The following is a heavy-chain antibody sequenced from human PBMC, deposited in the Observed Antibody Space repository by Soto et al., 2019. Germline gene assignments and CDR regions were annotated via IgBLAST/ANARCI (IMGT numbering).Heavy chain of an antibody. V-gene: IGHV1-3*01. CDR1: GYIFSNYA. D-gene: IGHD2-2*01. Sequence: QVQLVQSGAEVKKPGSSVKVSCKASGYIFSNYAVQWVRQAPGQSLEWMGWIHAGNGDTKYSQKFHGRVTVTRDTSASTAYMELSGVRSEDTAVYYCARVPRYTSDIVEVPVIMFEDWFVPWGQGTLVTVSS. J-gene: IGHJ5*02. CDR2: IHAGNGDT. CDR3: ARVPRYTSDIVEVPVIMFEDWFVP.